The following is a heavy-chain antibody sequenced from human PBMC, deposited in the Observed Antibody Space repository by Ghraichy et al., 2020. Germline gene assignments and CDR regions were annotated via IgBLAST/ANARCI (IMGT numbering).Heavy chain of an antibody. Sequence: GESLNITCEGSGFVFSEHYMTWIRRAPGKGLEWISSISGSSSYIFYAESVKGRFTISRDNAKSSMYLQLSSLRVDDTGVYHCARVGAVAGTWFDPWGQGTLVTVSS. CDR1: GFVFSEHY. V-gene: IGHV3-11*06. D-gene: IGHD6-19*01. CDR3: ARVGAVAGTWFDP. CDR2: ISGSSSYI. J-gene: IGHJ5*02.